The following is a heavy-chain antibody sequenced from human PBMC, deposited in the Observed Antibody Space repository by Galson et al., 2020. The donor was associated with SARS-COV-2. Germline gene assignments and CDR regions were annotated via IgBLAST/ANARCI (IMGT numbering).Heavy chain of an antibody. Sequence: GESLKISCAASGFTFSSYAMHWVRQAPGKGLERVAVISYDGSNKYYADSVKGRFTISRDNSKNTLYLQMNSLRAEDTAVYYCASGRSSSWSVLTTRYYYYYYMDVWGKGTTVTVSS. CDR1: GFTFSSYA. CDR2: ISYDGSNK. CDR3: ASGRSSSWSVLTTRYYYYYYMDV. D-gene: IGHD6-13*01. V-gene: IGHV3-30*01. J-gene: IGHJ6*03.